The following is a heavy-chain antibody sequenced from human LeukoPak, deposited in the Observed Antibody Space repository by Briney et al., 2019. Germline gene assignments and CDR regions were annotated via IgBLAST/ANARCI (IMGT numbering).Heavy chain of an antibody. CDR1: GGTFSGYY. D-gene: IGHD3-9*01. V-gene: IGHV4-34*01. Sequence: SETLSLTCAVYGGTFSGYYWSWIRQPPGKRLEWVGESNDSGGTNYNPSLKSRVTISADKSKNQVSLKLTSVTAADTAVYYCARDVLTGYSNWFDPWGQGTLVTVSS. CDR3: ARDVLTGYSNWFDP. CDR2: SNDSGGT. J-gene: IGHJ5*02.